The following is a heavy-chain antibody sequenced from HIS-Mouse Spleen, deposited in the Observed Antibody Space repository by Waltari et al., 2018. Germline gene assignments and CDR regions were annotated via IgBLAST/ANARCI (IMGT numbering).Heavy chain of an antibody. J-gene: IGHJ4*02. D-gene: IGHD6-6*01. CDR2: IYHGGST. CDR3: ARDPYSSSHHFDY. Sequence: QVQLQESGPGLVKPSETLSLTCTVSGYSISSGYYWGWIRQPPGKGLEWIGSIYHGGSTYYNPSLKSRVTISVDTSKNQFSLKLSSVTAADTAVYYCARDPYSSSHHFDYWGQGTLVTVSS. V-gene: IGHV4-38-2*02. CDR1: GYSISSGYY.